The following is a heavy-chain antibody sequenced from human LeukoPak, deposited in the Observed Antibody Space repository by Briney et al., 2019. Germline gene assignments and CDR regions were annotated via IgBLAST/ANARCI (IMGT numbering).Heavy chain of an antibody. CDR3: ARDARYSGQRLEAIWFDP. CDR1: GGSISSSSYY. CDR2: IYYSGST. Sequence: SETLSLTCTVSGGSISSSSYYWGWIRQPPGKGLEWIGSIYYSGSTYYNPSLKSRVTISVDTSKNQFSLKLSSVTAADTAVYYCARDARYSGQRLEAIWFDPWGQGTLVTVSS. V-gene: IGHV4-39*07. D-gene: IGHD6-13*01. J-gene: IGHJ5*02.